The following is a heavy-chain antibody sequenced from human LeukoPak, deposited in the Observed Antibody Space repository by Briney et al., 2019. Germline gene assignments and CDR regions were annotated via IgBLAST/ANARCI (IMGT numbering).Heavy chain of an antibody. Sequence: GGSLRPSCAASGFTFSSYAMSWVRQAPGKGLEWVSAISGSGGSTYYADSVKGRFTISRDNSKNTLYLQMNSLRAEDTAVYYCAKVVHYYDSSGYSDYWGQGTLVTVSS. CDR1: GFTFSSYA. J-gene: IGHJ4*02. V-gene: IGHV3-23*01. CDR3: AKVVHYYDSSGYSDY. D-gene: IGHD3-22*01. CDR2: ISGSGGST.